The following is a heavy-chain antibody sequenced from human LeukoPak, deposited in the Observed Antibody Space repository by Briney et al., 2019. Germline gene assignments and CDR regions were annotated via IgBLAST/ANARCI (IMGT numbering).Heavy chain of an antibody. J-gene: IGHJ4*02. D-gene: IGHD3-10*01. CDR1: GYTLTGYY. CDR3: ARNFPSSGSYFDY. Sequence: GASVKVSCKASGYTLTGYYMHWVRQAPGQGLEWMGWINPNSGGTNYAQKFQGRVTMTRDTSISTAYMELSRLRSDDTAVYYCARNFPSSGSYFDYWGQGTLVTVSS. V-gene: IGHV1-2*02. CDR2: INPNSGGT.